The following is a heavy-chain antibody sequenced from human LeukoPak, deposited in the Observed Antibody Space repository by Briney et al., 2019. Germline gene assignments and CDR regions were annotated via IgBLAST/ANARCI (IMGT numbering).Heavy chain of an antibody. CDR2: MNPSGGSI. Sequence: ASVKVSCTASGDTFSSYYVHWVRQAPGQGLEWMGIMNPSGGSIRYAQKFQGRVTMTRDMSTSTVYMELSSLRSEDTAVYYCARGRHYYESSDYYYEGDGFDVWGQGTMVTVSS. J-gene: IGHJ3*01. D-gene: IGHD3-22*01. CDR3: ARGRHYYESSDYYYEGDGFDV. V-gene: IGHV1-46*01. CDR1: GDTFSSYY.